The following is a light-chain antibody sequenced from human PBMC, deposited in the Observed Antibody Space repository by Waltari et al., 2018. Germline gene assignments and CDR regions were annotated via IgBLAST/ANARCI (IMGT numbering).Light chain of an antibody. J-gene: IGKJ1*01. V-gene: IGKV3-15*01. CDR1: QRVTSN. CDR2: GAS. Sequence: EIVMTQSPATLSVSPGERATPSCTASQRVTSNLAWYQQKPGQSLRLLIVGASTSTADIPARFSGSGSGTELTLTISGLQSEDFAVYYCLQYNDWPPWAFGQGTKVEI. CDR3: LQYNDWPPWA.